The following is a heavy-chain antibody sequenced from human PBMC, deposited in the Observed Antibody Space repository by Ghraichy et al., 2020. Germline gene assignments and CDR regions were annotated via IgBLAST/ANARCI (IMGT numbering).Heavy chain of an antibody. J-gene: IGHJ3*02. CDR3: AREGRDAFDI. Sequence: ASVKVSCKASGYTFASYGISWVRQAPGQGLEWMGWISAYNGNTNYAQNIQGRVTMTTDTSTSTAYMDLRSLRSDDTAVYYCAREGRDAFDIWGQGTMVTVSS. CDR1: GYTFASYG. CDR2: ISAYNGNT. V-gene: IGHV1-18*04.